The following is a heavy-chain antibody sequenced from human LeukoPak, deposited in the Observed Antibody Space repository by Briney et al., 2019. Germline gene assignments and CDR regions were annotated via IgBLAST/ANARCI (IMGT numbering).Heavy chain of an antibody. Sequence: SETLSLTCTVSGGSISSYYWSWIRQPPGKGLEWIGYIYYSGSTNYNPSLKSRVTISVDTSKNQFSLKLSSVTAADTAVYYCARAGARAAVTRYFDYWGQGTLVTVSS. J-gene: IGHJ4*02. CDR2: IYYSGST. V-gene: IGHV4-59*01. CDR3: ARAGARAAVTRYFDY. D-gene: IGHD4-17*01. CDR1: GGSISSYY.